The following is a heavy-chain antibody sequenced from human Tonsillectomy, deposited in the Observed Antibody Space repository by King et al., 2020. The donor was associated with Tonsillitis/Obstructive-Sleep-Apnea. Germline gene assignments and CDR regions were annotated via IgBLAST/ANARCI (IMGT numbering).Heavy chain of an antibody. D-gene: IGHD3-3*01. CDR1: GGSFSGYY. J-gene: IGHJ4*02. V-gene: IGHV4-34*01. CDR3: ARSTMFGVVITPLYFDY. CDR2: INHSGSS. Sequence: QVQLQQWGAGLLKPSETLSLTCAVYGGSFSGYYWSWIRQPPGKGLEWIGEINHSGSSNYNPSLKSRVTISVDTSKNHVSLNLSSVTAADTAIYYCARSTMFGVVITPLYFDYWGQGTLVTVSS.